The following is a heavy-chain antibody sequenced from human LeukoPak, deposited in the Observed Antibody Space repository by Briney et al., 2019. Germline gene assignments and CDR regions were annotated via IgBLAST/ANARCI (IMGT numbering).Heavy chain of an antibody. J-gene: IGHJ5*02. V-gene: IGHV1-18*01. D-gene: IGHD2-2*01. Sequence: ASVKVSCKASGYTFTSYGISWVRQAPGQGLEWMGWISAYNGNTNYAQKLQGRVTMTTDTSTSTAYMELGSLRSDDTAVYYCARDYCRSTSCHNWFDPWDQGTLVTVSS. CDR3: ARDYCRSTSCHNWFDP. CDR1: GYTFTSYG. CDR2: ISAYNGNT.